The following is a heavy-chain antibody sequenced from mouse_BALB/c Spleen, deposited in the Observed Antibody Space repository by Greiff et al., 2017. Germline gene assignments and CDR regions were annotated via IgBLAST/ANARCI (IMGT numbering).Heavy chain of an antibody. J-gene: IGHJ1*01. CDR2: ISSGGST. CDR3: ARGPPYWYFDV. CDR1: GFTFSSYA. Sequence: EVMLVESGGGLVKPGGSLKLSCAASGFTFSSYAMSWVRQTPEKRLEWVASISSGGSTYYPDSVKGRFTISRDNARNILYLQMSSLRSEDTAMYYCARGPPYWYFDVWGAGTTVTVSS. V-gene: IGHV5-6-5*01.